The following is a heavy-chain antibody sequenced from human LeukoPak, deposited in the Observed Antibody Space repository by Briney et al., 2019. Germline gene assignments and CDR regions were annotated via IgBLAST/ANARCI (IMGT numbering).Heavy chain of an antibody. CDR3: ARLDYNNYLDY. J-gene: IGHJ4*02. Sequence: SETLSLTCTVSGDSISSSSYYWGWIRQPPGKGLEWIGNIYYSGSTYYNPSLKSRVTISVDTSKNQFSLKLSSVTAADTAVYYCARLDYNNYLDYWGQGTPVTVSS. CDR2: IYYSGST. D-gene: IGHD5-12*01. CDR1: GDSISSSSYY. V-gene: IGHV4-39*01.